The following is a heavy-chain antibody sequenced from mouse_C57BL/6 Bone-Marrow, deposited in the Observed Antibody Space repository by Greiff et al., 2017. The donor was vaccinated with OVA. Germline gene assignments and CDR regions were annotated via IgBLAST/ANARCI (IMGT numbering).Heavy chain of an antibody. CDR3: AIGGGSPPTPYSNPWFAY. V-gene: IGHV14-3*01. Sequence: EVQLQESVAELVRPGASVKLSCTASGFNIKNTYMHWVKQRPEQGLEWIGRIDPANGNTKYAPKFQGKATITADTSSNTAYLQLSSLTSEDTAIYYCAIGGGSPPTPYSNPWFAYWGQGTLVTVSA. J-gene: IGHJ3*01. CDR1: GFNIKNTY. D-gene: IGHD2-5*01. CDR2: IDPANGNT.